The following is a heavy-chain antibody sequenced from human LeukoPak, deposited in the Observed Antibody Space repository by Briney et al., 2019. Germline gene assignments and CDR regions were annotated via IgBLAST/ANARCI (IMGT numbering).Heavy chain of an antibody. CDR3: ARGLGYCSGGSCYEMTTVTV. D-gene: IGHD2-15*01. V-gene: IGHV1-2*06. CDR2: INPNSGGT. Sequence: ASVKVSCKASGYTFTGYYMHWVRQAPGQGLEWMGRINPNSGGTNYAQKFQGRVTMTRDTSISTAYMEPSRLRSDDTAVYYCARGLGYCSGGSCYEMTTVTVWGQGTLATVSS. CDR1: GYTFTGYY. J-gene: IGHJ4*02.